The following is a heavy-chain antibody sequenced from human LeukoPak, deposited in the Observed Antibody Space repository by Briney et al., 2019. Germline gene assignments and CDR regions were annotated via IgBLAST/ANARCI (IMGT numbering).Heavy chain of an antibody. J-gene: IGHJ4*02. CDR1: SGSINSDY. D-gene: IGHD2/OR15-2a*01. CDR2: IYYSGTT. Sequence: SETLSLTCTVSSGSINSDYWSWIRQPPGKGLEWIGYIYYSGTTNYNPSLKSRVTMSVDTSRKLFSLKLSSVTAADTAVYYCARSKYYFDYWGQGTLVTVSS. CDR3: ARSKYYFDY. V-gene: IGHV4-59*01.